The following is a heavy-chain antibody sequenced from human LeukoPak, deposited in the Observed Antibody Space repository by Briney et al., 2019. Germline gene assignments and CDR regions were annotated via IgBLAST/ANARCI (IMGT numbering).Heavy chain of an antibody. J-gene: IGHJ2*01. Sequence: SETLSLTCAVYGGSFSGYYWSWIRQTPGKGLECIGEIHQSGATNYNPFLKSRVTISVDTSKNQFSLKLSSVTAADTAVFYCARVPTGCRYFDLWGRGTLVTVSS. V-gene: IGHV4-34*01. CDR1: GGSFSGYY. CDR2: IHQSGAT. CDR3: ARVPTGCRYFDL. D-gene: IGHD6-19*01.